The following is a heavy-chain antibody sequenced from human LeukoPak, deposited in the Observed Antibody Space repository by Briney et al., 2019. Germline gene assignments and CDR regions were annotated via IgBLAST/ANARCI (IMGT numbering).Heavy chain of an antibody. J-gene: IGHJ4*02. CDR1: GFTFSSYN. D-gene: IGHD6-13*01. V-gene: IGHV3-48*02. CDR3: ARDGYSSSWSDFDY. CDR2: MRSSDNTI. Sequence: GGSLRLSCTASGFTFSSYNMNWVRQAPGKGPEWVAYMRSSDNTIYYADSVKGRFTISRDNAKNSLYLQMNSLRDEDTAVYYCARDGYSSSWSDFDYWGQGTLVTVSS.